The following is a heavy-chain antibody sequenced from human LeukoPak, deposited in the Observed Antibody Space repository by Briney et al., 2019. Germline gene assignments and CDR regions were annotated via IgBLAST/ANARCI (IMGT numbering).Heavy chain of an antibody. D-gene: IGHD6-19*01. Sequence: GGSLRLSCAVSGFTISNYGMHWVRQAPGKGLEWVAMISHDGSVDYYVDSVRGRLTISRDNSKNTLYLQMNSLTTEDTAIYYCAKDWGASGWYNWFDSWGQGTQVTVSS. J-gene: IGHJ5*01. CDR3: AKDWGASGWYNWFDS. CDR1: GFTISNYG. V-gene: IGHV3-30*18. CDR2: ISHDGSVD.